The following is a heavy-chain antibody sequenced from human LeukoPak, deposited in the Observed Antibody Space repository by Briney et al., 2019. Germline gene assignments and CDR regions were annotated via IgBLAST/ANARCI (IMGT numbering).Heavy chain of an antibody. CDR2: INPSGGST. V-gene: IGHV1-46*01. D-gene: IGHD2-21*02. CDR3: AREGFGGDCVY. Sequence: ASVKVSCKASGYTLTSYYMHWVRQAPGQGLEWMGIINPSGGSTSYAQKFQGRVTMTRDTSTSTVYMELSSLRSEDTAVYYCAREGFGGDCVYWGQGTLVTVSS. J-gene: IGHJ4*02. CDR1: GYTLTSYY.